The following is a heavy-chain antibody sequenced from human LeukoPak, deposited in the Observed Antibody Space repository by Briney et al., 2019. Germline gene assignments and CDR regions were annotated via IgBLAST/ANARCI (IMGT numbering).Heavy chain of an antibody. D-gene: IGHD3-22*01. CDR3: ARVPYYYDSSGAAAFDI. CDR2: ISSSSSYI. V-gene: IGHV3-21*01. Sequence: GGSLRLSCAASGFTFSSYSMNWVRQAPGKGLEWVSSISSSSSYIYYADSVKGRFTISRDNAKNSLYLQMNSLRAEDTAVYYCARVPYYYDSSGAAAFDIWGQGTMVTVSS. CDR1: GFTFSSYS. J-gene: IGHJ3*02.